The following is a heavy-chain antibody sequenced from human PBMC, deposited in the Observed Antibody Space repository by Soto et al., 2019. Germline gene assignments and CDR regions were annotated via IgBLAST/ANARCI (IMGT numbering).Heavy chain of an antibody. Sequence: SETLSLTCTLSGRSVSSSSYSWGWIRQSPGKGLEWIGTVYSSENTYNNPTLLSRVTVSLDTAKNEFTLRLGSVTAADTAADYCVSVNGYCGSTNGLGSYGMAVWGKGTRVTVS. D-gene: IGHD2-2*03. CDR3: VSVNGYCGSTNGLGSYGMAV. CDR2: VYSSENT. V-gene: IGHV4-39*01. CDR1: GRSVSSSSYS. J-gene: IGHJ6*04.